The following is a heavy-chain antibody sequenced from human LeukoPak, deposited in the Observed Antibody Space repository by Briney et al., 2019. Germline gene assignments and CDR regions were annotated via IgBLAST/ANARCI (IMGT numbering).Heavy chain of an antibody. CDR3: AKDCSGGSCYVL. J-gene: IGHJ4*02. Sequence: PGGSLRLSCAASGFTFSSYSMNWVRQAPGKGLEWVSYISSSSNTIYYADSVKGRFTISRDNAKNSLYLQMNSLRAEDTAVYYCAKDCSGGSCYVLWGQGTLVTVSS. D-gene: IGHD2-15*01. CDR2: ISSSSNTI. V-gene: IGHV3-48*01. CDR1: GFTFSSYS.